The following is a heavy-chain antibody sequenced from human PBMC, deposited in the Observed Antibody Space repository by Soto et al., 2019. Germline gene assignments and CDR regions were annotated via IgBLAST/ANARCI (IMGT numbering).Heavy chain of an antibody. CDR2: IRSKAYGGTT. J-gene: IGHJ4*02. V-gene: IGHV3-49*04. Sequence: PGGSLRLSCTASGFTFGDYAMSWVRQAPGKGLEWVGFIRSKAYGGTTEYAASVKGRFTISRDGSKSIAYLQMNSLKIEDTAVYYCTSRGSSGYSRHYWGQGTLVTVSS. CDR3: TSRGSSGYSRHY. D-gene: IGHD3-22*01. CDR1: GFTFGDYA.